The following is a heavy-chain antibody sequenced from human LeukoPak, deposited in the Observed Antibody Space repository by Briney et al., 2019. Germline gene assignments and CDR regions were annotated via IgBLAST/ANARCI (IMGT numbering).Heavy chain of an antibody. CDR2: INHSVRT. D-gene: IGHD2-2*01. J-gene: IGHJ4*02. CDR3: ARTPRACSSTSCYFDY. V-gene: IGHV4-34*01. CDR1: GASFSGYY. Sequence: SETLSLTYAVYGASFSGYYWSWIRQPPGKGLEWIGEINHSVRTNHHPSLKSRVTISVDTSKNQFSLKLSSVTAADTAVYYCARTPRACSSTSCYFDYWGQGTLVTVSS.